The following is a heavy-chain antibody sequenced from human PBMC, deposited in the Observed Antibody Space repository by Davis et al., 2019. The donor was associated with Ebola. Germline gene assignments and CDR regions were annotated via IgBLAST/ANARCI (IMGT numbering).Heavy chain of an antibody. J-gene: IGHJ4*02. CDR1: GYTLVSYY. Sequence: ALVKVSCKASGYTLVSYYAHWVRQAPGQGLEWMGIINPSGGTTTYAQKFQGRVTMTRDTSTNTLYMELSSLTSGDTAVYYCARDLRGWGDFDYWGQGTLVTVSS. V-gene: IGHV1-46*01. CDR2: INPSGGTT. D-gene: IGHD3-10*01. CDR3: ARDLRGWGDFDY.